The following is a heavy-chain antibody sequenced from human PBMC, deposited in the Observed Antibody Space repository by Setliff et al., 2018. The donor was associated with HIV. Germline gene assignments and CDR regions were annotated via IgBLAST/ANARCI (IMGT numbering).Heavy chain of an antibody. Sequence: ASVKVSCKASGYTFTNYGISWVRQAPGQGLEWMGWISAYNGNTNYAQKIQGRVTMTTDTSTSTAYMELRSLRSDDTAVYYCARTASGSYEGPYYYYYMDVWGRGTTVTVSS. CDR2: ISAYNGNT. CDR1: GYTFTNYG. V-gene: IGHV1-18*01. CDR3: ARTASGSYEGPYYYYYMDV. D-gene: IGHD1-26*01. J-gene: IGHJ6*03.